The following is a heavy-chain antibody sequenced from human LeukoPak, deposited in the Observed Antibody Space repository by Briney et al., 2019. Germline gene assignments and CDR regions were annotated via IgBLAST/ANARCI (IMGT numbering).Heavy chain of an antibody. CDR2: ISGSGGDST. J-gene: IGHJ4*02. CDR1: GFTFSSYA. V-gene: IGHV3-23*01. CDR3: VKDALWEAPH. D-gene: IGHD1-26*01. Sequence: GGSLRLSCAASGFTFSSYAMSWVRQAPGKGLEWVSAISGSGGDSTYYADSVKGRFTISRDNSKNTLSLQMNSLRAEDTAVYYCVKDALWEAPHWGQGTLVTVSS.